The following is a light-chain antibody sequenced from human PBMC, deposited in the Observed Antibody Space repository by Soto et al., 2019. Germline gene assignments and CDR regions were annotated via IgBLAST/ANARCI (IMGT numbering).Light chain of an antibody. Sequence: QSALTQPASVSGSPGQSITISCTGTSSDVGGYSYVSWYQQYPGKAPTLMIFAVSDRPSGVSYRFSGSKSGNTASLTISGLQAEDEADYYCSSYTSSNTWVFGGGTQLTVL. J-gene: IGLJ2*01. CDR1: SSDVGGYSY. CDR2: AVS. CDR3: SSYTSSNTWV. V-gene: IGLV2-14*01.